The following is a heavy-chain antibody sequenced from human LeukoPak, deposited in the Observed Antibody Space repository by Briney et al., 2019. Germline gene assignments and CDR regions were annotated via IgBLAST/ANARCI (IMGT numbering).Heavy chain of an antibody. D-gene: IGHD3-16*02. CDR3: ARLGYYDYVWGSYRWEYYFDF. V-gene: IGHV4-30-4*08. Sequence: PSQNLSLTCTVSGGSISSGDYYWSWIRQPPGKGLEWIGYIYYSGSTYYNPSLKSRVTISVDTSKNQFSLKLSSVTAADTAVYYCARLGYYDYVWGSYRWEYYFDFWGQGTLVTVSS. J-gene: IGHJ4*02. CDR1: GGSISSGDYY. CDR2: IYYSGST.